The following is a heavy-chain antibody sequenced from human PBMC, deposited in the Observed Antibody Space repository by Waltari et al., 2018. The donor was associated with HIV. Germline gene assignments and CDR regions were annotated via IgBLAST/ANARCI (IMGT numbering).Heavy chain of an antibody. CDR1: GGSFSGYY. V-gene: IGHV4-34*01. D-gene: IGHD2-2*01. Sequence: QVQLQQWGAGLLKPSETLSLTCAVYGGSFSGYYWSWIRRPPGKGLEWIGEINHSGSTNDNPALKSRVTISVDTSKNQFSLKLSSVTAADTAVYYCARRSCSSTSCYARARGGMDVWGQGTTVTVSS. J-gene: IGHJ6*02. CDR2: INHSGST. CDR3: ARRSCSSTSCYARARGGMDV.